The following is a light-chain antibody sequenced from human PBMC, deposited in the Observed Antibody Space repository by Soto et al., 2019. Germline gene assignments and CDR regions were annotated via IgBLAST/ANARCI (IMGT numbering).Light chain of an antibody. J-gene: IGLJ1*01. V-gene: IGLV2-14*01. CDR3: ISYTSDDVRYV. Sequence: QSVLTQPASVSGTPGQSITISCTGSNSDVGIYDFVSWYQHHPGRAPKLIVSEGSHRPSGVSNRFSGSKSGNTASLIISGLQSEDEADYYCISYTSDDVRYVFGTGTKVTVL. CDR1: NSDVGIYDF. CDR2: EGS.